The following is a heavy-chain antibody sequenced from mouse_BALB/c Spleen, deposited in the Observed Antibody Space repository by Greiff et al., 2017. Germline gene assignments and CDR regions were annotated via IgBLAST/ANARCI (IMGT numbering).Heavy chain of an antibody. CDR2: ISYSGST. V-gene: IGHV3-2*02. D-gene: IGHD2-4*01. J-gene: IGHJ4*01. Sequence: EVQLQQSGPGLVKPSQSLSLTCTVTGYSITSDYAWNWIRQFPGNKLEWMGYISYSGSTSYNPSLKSRISITRDTSKNQFFLQLNSVTTEDTATYYCASYDYAYYAMDYWGQGTSVTVSS. CDR1: GYSITSDYA. CDR3: ASYDYAYYAMDY.